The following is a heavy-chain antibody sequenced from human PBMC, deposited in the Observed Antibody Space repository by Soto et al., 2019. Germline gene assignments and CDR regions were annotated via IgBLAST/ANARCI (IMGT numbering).Heavy chain of an antibody. J-gene: IGHJ4*02. CDR2: IFSNDEK. V-gene: IGHV2-26*01. CDR1: GFSLVNARMG. CDR3: GRVIQSSGWLGRLTN. D-gene: IGHD6-19*01. Sequence: GSGPTLVNPTETLTLTCTFSGFSLVNARMGVSCIRQPPGNALEWLAHIFSNDEKSYSTTLKGRLTIPKDTSKSQVVLTMTNMDPVDTATYYCGRVIQSSGWLGRLTNWGQGTLVTVSS.